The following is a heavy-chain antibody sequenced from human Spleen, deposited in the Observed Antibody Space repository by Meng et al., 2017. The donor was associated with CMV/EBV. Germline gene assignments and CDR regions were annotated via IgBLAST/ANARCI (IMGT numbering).Heavy chain of an antibody. Sequence: GESLKISCAASGFTFSSYWMSWVRQAPGKGLEWVANIKQDGSEKYYVDSVKGRFTISRDNAKNSVYLQMNGLRVEDTAVYFCAKQQHYYDASGYLKMFYFDYWGQGTLVTVSS. CDR2: IKQDGSEK. CDR1: GFTFSSYW. V-gene: IGHV3-7*01. D-gene: IGHD3-22*01. J-gene: IGHJ4*02. CDR3: AKQQHYYDASGYLKMFYFDY.